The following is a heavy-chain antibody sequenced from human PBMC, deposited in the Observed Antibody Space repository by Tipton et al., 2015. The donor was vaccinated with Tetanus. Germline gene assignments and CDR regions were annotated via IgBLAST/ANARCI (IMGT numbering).Heavy chain of an antibody. J-gene: IGHJ5*02. CDR3: ARVRRGCSGGGCYSSFDP. CDR2: IYYTGST. D-gene: IGHD2-15*01. CDR1: GGSISSSTYY. V-gene: IGHV4-39*01. Sequence: TLSLTCTVYGGSISSSTYYWGWLRQPPGKGLEWIATIYYTGSTYYNPSLKSRVTISADTSKNQYSLELSPVTAADTAVYYCARVRRGCSGGGCYSSFDPWGQGSLVIVSS.